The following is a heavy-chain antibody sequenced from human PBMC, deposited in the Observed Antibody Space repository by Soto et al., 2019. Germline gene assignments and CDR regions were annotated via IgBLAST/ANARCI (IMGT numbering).Heavy chain of an antibody. CDR1: GGSISSGGYY. Sequence: QVKLQESGPGLVKPSQTLSLTCTVSGGSISSGGYYWSWIRQHPGKGLEWIGYIYYRGSTYYNPSLKCRVTISVDTSKNQFSLKLSSVTAADTAVYYCASDSYGSLGLDYWGQGTLVTVSS. CDR2: IYYRGST. D-gene: IGHD5-18*01. J-gene: IGHJ4*02. V-gene: IGHV4-31*03. CDR3: ASDSYGSLGLDY.